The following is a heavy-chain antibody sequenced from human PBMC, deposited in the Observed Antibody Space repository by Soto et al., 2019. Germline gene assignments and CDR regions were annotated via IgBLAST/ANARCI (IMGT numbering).Heavy chain of an antibody. CDR3: ATGGHNDGYNFYHGMDV. D-gene: IGHD5-18*01. Sequence: QVQVVQSGAEVKKPGSSVKVSCKVSGGIFTNNAISWVRQAPGQGLEWLGGVIPLFDTAYSAQIFRGRLRISADGATTTAYMELSGMTSADTYFYFCATGGHNDGYNFYHGMDVCGQGTTVTV. J-gene: IGHJ6*02. CDR2: VIPLFDTA. CDR1: GGIFTNNA. V-gene: IGHV1-69*01.